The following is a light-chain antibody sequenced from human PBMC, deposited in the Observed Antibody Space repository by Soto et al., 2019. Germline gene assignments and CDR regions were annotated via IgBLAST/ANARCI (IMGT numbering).Light chain of an antibody. J-gene: IGKJ4*01. CDR1: QGISSW. CDR3: QQYNSYSLT. V-gene: IGKV1-5*03. Sequence: IRMTQSPSSLSASTGDRVTITCRASQGISSWLAWYQQKPGKAPKLLIYKASSLESGVPSRFSGSGSGTEFTLTISSLQPDDFATYYCQQYNSYSLTFGGGTKVEIK. CDR2: KAS.